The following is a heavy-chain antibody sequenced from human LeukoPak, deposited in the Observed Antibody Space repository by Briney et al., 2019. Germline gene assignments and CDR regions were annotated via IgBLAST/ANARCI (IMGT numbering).Heavy chain of an antibody. CDR1: GYTFTSYD. V-gene: IGHV1-8*03. J-gene: IGHJ4*02. D-gene: IGHD5-18*01. Sequence: VASVKVSRKASGYTFTSYDINWVRQPTGQGLEWMGWMNPNSGNTGYAQKFQGRVTITRNTSISTAYMELSSLRSEDTAVYYCARAGGYSYGLDYWGQGTLVTVSS. CDR3: ARAGGYSYGLDY. CDR2: MNPNSGNT.